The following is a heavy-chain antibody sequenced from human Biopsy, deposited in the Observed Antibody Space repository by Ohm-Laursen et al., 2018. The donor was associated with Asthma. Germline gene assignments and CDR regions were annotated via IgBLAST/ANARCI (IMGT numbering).Heavy chain of an antibody. CDR3: ARDLHPTNHLGELSEGFDY. CDR1: GFTFSSYA. D-gene: IGHD3-16*02. CDR2: ISYDGSNK. J-gene: IGHJ4*02. V-gene: IGHV3-30-3*01. Sequence: SLRLSCAASGFTFSSYAMHWVRQAPGKGLEWVAVISYDGSNKYYADSVKGRFTISRDNSKNTLYLQMNSLRAKDTAVYYCARDLHPTNHLGELSEGFDYWGQGTLVTVSS.